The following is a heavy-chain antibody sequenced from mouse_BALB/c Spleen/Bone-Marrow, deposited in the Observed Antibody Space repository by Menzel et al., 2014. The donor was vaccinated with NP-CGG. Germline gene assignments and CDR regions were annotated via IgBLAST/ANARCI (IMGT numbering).Heavy chain of an antibody. CDR2: INSGCSYI. J-gene: IGHJ1*01. D-gene: IGHD4-1*01. V-gene: IGHV5-6*01. CDR3: ARRGNWNVRRSLDV. Sequence: EGQGEKSCGDLVKPVGSLKLSWAASGLTFSSYGMFWVRPTPDKRVEGVAIINSGCSYIFHPNSVKGRFTISRDKAKTTLYLQMNSLKSEDTAMYYCARRGNWNVRRSLDVRRAGTTSTVPS. CDR1: GLTFSSYG.